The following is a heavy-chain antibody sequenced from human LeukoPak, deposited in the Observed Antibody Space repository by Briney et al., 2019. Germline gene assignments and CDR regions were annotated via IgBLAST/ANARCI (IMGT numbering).Heavy chain of an antibody. D-gene: IGHD5-18*01. Sequence: PGGSLRLSCAASGFTFSTYEMNWVRQAPGKGLEWVSYISSTGSTIYYADSVKGRFTISRDNAKNSLNLEMNSLRAEDTAVYYCVRGPGYSYGAYYCYGMDVWGQGTTVTVSS. CDR3: VRGPGYSYGAYYCYGMDV. V-gene: IGHV3-48*03. CDR2: ISSTGSTI. J-gene: IGHJ6*02. CDR1: GFTFSTYE.